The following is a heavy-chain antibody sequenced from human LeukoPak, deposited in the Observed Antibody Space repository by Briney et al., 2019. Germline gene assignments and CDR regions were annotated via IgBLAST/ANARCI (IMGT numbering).Heavy chain of an antibody. J-gene: IGHJ4*02. CDR3: ARGFGYYRGESNLFDY. D-gene: IGHD3-22*01. CDR2: ISSSGSTI. V-gene: IGHV3-48*03. Sequence: GGSLRLSCAASGFTFSSYEMNWVRQAPGKGLEWVSYISSSGSTIYYADSVKGRFTIARDNAKNLLYLQINSLRAEDTAVYYCARGFGYYRGESNLFDYWGQGTLVTVSS. CDR1: GFTFSSYE.